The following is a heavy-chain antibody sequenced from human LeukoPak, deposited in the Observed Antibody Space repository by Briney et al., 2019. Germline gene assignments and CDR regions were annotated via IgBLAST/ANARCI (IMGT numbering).Heavy chain of an antibody. Sequence: SETLSLTCAVYGGSFSGYYWSWIRQPPRKGLEWIGEINHSGSTNYNPSPKSRVTISVDTSKNQFSLKLSSVTAADTAVYYCARGRTMVRGVSKRNWMDVWGKGTTVTVSS. CDR3: ARGRTMVRGVSKRNWMDV. V-gene: IGHV4-34*01. CDR2: INHSGST. J-gene: IGHJ6*04. CDR1: GGSFSGYY. D-gene: IGHD3-10*01.